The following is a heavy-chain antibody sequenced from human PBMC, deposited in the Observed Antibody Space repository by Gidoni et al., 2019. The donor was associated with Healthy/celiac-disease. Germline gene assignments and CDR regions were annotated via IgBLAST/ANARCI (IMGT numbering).Heavy chain of an antibody. CDR1: GYTFTSYD. CDR2: MNPNSGNR. J-gene: IGHJ4*02. V-gene: IGHV1-8*01. CDR3: AREYGSASGVDY. D-gene: IGHD3-10*01. Sequence: QVQLVQSGTEVKKPGASVKVSCKASGYTFTSYDIHWVRQATGQGPEWLGWMNPNSGNRGYAQKFQGRVTMTRNTSIRTAYMELSSLRSEDTAVYYCAREYGSASGVDYWGQGTLVTVSS.